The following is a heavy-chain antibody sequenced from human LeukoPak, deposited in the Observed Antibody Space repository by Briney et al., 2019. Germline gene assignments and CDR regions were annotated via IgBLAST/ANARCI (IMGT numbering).Heavy chain of an antibody. CDR2: IYSGGST. Sequence: GGSLRLSCAASGFTVSSNYMSWVRQAPGKGLEWVSIIYSGGSTYYADSVKGRFTIFSDDSKNTLYLQMNSLRAEDTAVYYCARVPIASSSGDYRYGMDVWGQGTTVTVSS. V-gene: IGHV3-53*01. D-gene: IGHD6-6*01. CDR1: GFTVSSNY. CDR3: ARVPIASSSGDYRYGMDV. J-gene: IGHJ6*02.